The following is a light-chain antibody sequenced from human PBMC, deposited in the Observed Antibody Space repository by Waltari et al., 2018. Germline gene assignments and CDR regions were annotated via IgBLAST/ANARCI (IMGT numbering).Light chain of an antibody. CDR1: QSVLYSSNNKNY. CDR3: QQYYSTPPT. Sequence: DIVMTQSPDSLAVSLGERATINCKSSQSVLYSSNNKNYLAWYQQKPGQPPKLLIYWASTRESVVPDRFIGSVSGTDFTLTISSLQAEDVAVYYCQQYYSTPPTFGQGTKVEIK. V-gene: IGKV4-1*01. CDR2: WAS. J-gene: IGKJ1*01.